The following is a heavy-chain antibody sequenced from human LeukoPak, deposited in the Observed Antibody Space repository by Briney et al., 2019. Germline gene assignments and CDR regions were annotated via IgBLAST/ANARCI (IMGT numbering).Heavy chain of an antibody. D-gene: IGHD6-13*01. V-gene: IGHV3-21*01. CDR1: GFTFSSYS. J-gene: IGHJ3*02. CDR3: ARSFRLDAFDI. CDR2: ISSSSSNI. Sequence: GGSLRLSCAASGFTFSSYSMNWVRQAPGKGLEWVSSISSSSSNIYYADSVKGRFTISSDNAKNSLYLQMNSLRAEDTAVYYCARSFRLDAFDIWGQGTMVTVSS.